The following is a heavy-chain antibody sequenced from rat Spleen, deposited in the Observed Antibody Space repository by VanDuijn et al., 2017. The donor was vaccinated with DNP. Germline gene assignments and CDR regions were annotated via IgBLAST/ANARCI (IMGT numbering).Heavy chain of an antibody. CDR2: FTNTGGST. Sequence: EVQLVESGGGLVQPGGSLRLSCVASGFTFNNYWMTWIRQAPGKGLEWISSFTNTGGSTYYLDSVRGRFTVSRDNAKSTLYLQMNSLRSEDTATYYCARHMGIAAISFDYWGQGVMVTVSS. V-gene: IGHV5-31*01. D-gene: IGHD1-2*01. CDR3: ARHMGIAAISFDY. CDR1: GFTFNNYW. J-gene: IGHJ2*01.